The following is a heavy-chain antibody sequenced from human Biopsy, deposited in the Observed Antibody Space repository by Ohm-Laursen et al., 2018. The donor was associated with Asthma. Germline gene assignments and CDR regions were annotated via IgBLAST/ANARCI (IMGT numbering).Heavy chain of an antibody. CDR2: IYYSGRT. CDR3: ARAVSSGSYWYFDL. J-gene: IGHJ2*01. D-gene: IGHD6-25*01. Sequence: SETLSLTCTVSGDAMSTSGSYWGWIRQSPGKGLEWIGSIYYSGRTYYNPSLESRVTISADTSKNHFSLKVTSVTAADTAVYYCARAVSSGSYWYFDLWGRGDLVTVSS. CDR1: GDAMSTSGSY. V-gene: IGHV4-39*02.